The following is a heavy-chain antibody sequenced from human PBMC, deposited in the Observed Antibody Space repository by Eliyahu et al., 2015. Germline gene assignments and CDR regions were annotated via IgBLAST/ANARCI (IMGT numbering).Heavy chain of an antibody. Sequence: LEWMGGIIPIFGTANYAQKFQGRVTITADEATSTAYMELTSLRSEDTAVYXCVLEGGSXGPRWFDPWGQGTLVTVXS. CDR3: VLEGGSXGPRWFDP. V-gene: IGHV1-69*01. J-gene: IGHJ5*02. CDR2: IIPIFGTA. D-gene: IGHD2-15*01.